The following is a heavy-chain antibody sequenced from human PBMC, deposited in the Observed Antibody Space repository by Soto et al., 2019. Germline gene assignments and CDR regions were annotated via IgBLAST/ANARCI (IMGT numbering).Heavy chain of an antibody. CDR3: AKEEGYEFWSGYSYRYYFDY. CDR2: ISGSGGST. CDR1: GFTFSSYA. D-gene: IGHD3-3*01. Sequence: GGSLRLSCAASGFTFSSYAMSWVSQAPGKGLEWVSAISGSGGSTYYADSVKGRFTISRDNSKNTLYLQMNSLRAEDTAVYYCAKEEGYEFWSGYSYRYYFDYWGQGT. V-gene: IGHV3-23*01. J-gene: IGHJ4*02.